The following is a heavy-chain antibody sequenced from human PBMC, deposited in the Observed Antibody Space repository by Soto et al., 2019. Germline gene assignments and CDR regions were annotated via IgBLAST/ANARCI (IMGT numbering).Heavy chain of an antibody. D-gene: IGHD3-10*01. CDR1: GYTFTSYA. CDR3: ARAGVSLRWAFDI. J-gene: IGHJ3*02. V-gene: IGHV1-3*01. Sequence: ASVKVSCKASGYTFTSYAMHWVRQAPGQRLEWMGWINAGNGNTKYSQKFQGRVTITRDTSASTAYMELSSLRSEDTAVYYCARAGVSLRWAFDIWGQGTMVTVS. CDR2: INAGNGNT.